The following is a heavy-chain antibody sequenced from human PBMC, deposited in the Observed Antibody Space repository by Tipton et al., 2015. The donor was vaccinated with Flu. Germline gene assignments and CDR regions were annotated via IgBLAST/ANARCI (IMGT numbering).Heavy chain of an antibody. CDR2: IYISGST. CDR1: GGSISSTTHY. V-gene: IGHV4-61*02. CDR3: ARDLGAFNWFDS. J-gene: IGHJ5*01. Sequence: TLSLTCSVSGGSISSTTHYWSWIRQPAGKGLEWIRRIYISGSTNYNPSLKSRVSMSLDRAKNQFSLKVNSVTAADTAVYYCARDLGAFNWFDSWGQGTLVTVSS. D-gene: IGHD3-16*01.